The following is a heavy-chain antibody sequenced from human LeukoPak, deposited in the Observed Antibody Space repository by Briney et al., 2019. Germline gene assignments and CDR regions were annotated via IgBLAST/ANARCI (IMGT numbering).Heavy chain of an antibody. CDR3: ARDTESPPYYDFWSGYCD. CDR2: IIPIFGTA. Sequence: SVKVSCKASGGTFSSYAISWVRQAPGQGLEWMGGIIPIFGTANYAQKFQGRVTITEDESTSTAYMELSSLRSEDTAVYYCARDTESPPYYDFWSGYCDWGQGTLVTVSS. D-gene: IGHD3-3*01. J-gene: IGHJ4*02. CDR1: GGTFSSYA. V-gene: IGHV1-69*01.